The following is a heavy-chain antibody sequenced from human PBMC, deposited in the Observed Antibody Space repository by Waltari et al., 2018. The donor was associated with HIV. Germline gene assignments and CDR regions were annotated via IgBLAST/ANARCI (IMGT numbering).Heavy chain of an antibody. Sequence: QVQLQESGPGLVKPSETLSLTCSVSGGSITHHYLSWIRQSPEKGLEWIGYIYFNGNTNYNSSLKSRVTMSADTSKNQISLKLTSVTAADSAKYYCARGPIMTPGNFYNGFDVWGRGTTVTVSS. J-gene: IGHJ6*02. D-gene: IGHD2-15*01. CDR1: GGSITHHY. CDR3: ARGPIMTPGNFYNGFDV. CDR2: IYFNGNT. V-gene: IGHV4-59*11.